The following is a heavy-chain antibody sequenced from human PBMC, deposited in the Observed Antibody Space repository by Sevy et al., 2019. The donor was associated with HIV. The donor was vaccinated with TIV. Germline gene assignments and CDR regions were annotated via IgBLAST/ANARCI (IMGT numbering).Heavy chain of an antibody. CDR3: AKDLLTPQGSGPFRGIQH. Sequence: GGSLRLSCAASGFTFSSYAMSWVRQAPGKGLEWVSAISGSGGSTYYADSVKGRFTISRDNSKNTLYLQMNSLRAEDTAVYYSAKDLLTPQGSGPFRGIQHWGQGTLVTVSS. V-gene: IGHV3-23*01. J-gene: IGHJ1*01. CDR1: GFTFSSYA. CDR2: ISGSGGST. D-gene: IGHD3-10*01.